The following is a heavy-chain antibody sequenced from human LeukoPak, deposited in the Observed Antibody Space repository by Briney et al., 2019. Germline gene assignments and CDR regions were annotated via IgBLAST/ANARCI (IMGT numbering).Heavy chain of an antibody. Sequence: GGSLRLSCAASGFTFSSYGMHWVRQAPGKGLEWVAVISYDGSNKYYADSVKGRFTISRDNSKNTLYLQMNSLRAEDTAVYYCAKDLGIAVAGTGDYYYGMDVWGQGTTVTVSS. V-gene: IGHV3-30*18. CDR3: AKDLGIAVAGTGDYYYGMDV. CDR1: GFTFSSYG. J-gene: IGHJ6*02. D-gene: IGHD6-19*01. CDR2: ISYDGSNK.